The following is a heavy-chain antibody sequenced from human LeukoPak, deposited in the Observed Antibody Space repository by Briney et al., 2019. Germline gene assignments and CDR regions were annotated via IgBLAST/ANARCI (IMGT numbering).Heavy chain of an antibody. CDR2: ISSSSSTI. J-gene: IGHJ4*02. CDR1: GFTFSSYS. V-gene: IGHV3-48*01. Sequence: GGSLRLSCAASGFTFSSYSMNWVRQAPGKGLEWVSYISSSSSTIYYADSVKGRFTISRDNAKNSLYLQMNSLRAEDTAVYYCAKDQGYSSSWYGILDYWGQGTLVTVSS. D-gene: IGHD6-13*01. CDR3: AKDQGYSSSWYGILDY.